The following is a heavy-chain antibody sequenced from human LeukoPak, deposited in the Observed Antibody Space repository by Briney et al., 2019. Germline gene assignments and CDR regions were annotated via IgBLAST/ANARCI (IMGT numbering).Heavy chain of an antibody. CDR3: ARGYSRYDPTLPGDY. V-gene: IGHV1-18*01. CDR1: GYTFTSYG. J-gene: IGHJ4*02. Sequence: ASVKVSCKASGYTFTSYGISWVRQAPGQGLEWMGWISAYNGNTNYAQKLQGRVTMTTDTSTSTAYMELRSLRSDDTAVYYCARGYSRYDPTLPGDYWGQGTLVTVSS. D-gene: IGHD5-12*01. CDR2: ISAYNGNT.